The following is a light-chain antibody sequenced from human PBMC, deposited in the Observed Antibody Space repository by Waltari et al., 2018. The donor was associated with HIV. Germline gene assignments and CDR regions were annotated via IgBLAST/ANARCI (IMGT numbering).Light chain of an antibody. CDR1: CRAVGGSNY. CDR3: SSYTSSSTV. V-gene: IGLV2-14*01. Sequence: QSALTQPASVSGTPGQSITISSTGTCRAVGGSNYVSWYQQHPGKAPKLMIYDVSNRPSGVSNRFSGSKSGNTASLTISGLQAEDEADYYCSSYTSSSTVFGGGTKLTVL. J-gene: IGLJ2*01. CDR2: DVS.